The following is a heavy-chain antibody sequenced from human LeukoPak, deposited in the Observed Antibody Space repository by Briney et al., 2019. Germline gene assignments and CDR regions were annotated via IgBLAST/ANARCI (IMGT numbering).Heavy chain of an antibody. J-gene: IGHJ4*02. CDR2: IYYRGST. CDR1: GGSINSYY. V-gene: IGHV4-59*08. Sequence: SETLSLTCTVSGGSINSYYWSWIRQPPGKGLEWIGYIYYRGSTNYNPSLNGRVTISVDTSKNQFSLTLSSVTAADTAVYYCARQGGDGYNYLTGAQGLYYWGQGTLVTVYS. CDR3: ARQGGDGYNYLTGAQGLYY. D-gene: IGHD5-12*01.